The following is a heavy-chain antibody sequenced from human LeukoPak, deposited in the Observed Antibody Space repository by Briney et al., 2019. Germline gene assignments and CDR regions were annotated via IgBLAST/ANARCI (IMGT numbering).Heavy chain of an antibody. V-gene: IGHV3-23*01. CDR2: ISGSGGST. J-gene: IGHJ4*02. CDR1: GFTFSSYA. Sequence: PGGSLRVSCAASGFTFSSYAMSWVRQAPGKGLEWVSAISGSGGSTYYADSVKGRFTISRDNSKNTLYLQMNSLRAEDTAVYYCAKDPHYDYVWGSYPRKDYWGQGTLVTVSS. D-gene: IGHD3-16*02. CDR3: AKDPHYDYVWGSYPRKDY.